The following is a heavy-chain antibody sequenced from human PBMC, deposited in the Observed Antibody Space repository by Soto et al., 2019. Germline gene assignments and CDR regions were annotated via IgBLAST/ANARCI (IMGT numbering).Heavy chain of an antibody. CDR1: GVSISSYY. Sequence: PSETLSLTCTVSGVSISSYYCSWIRQPPGKGLEWIGYIFYSGSTNYNPSLKSRVIISVDTSKNQFSLKLSSVTAADTAVYYCARAPRGNYGYPSYFDYWGQGTLVTVSS. CDR2: IFYSGST. J-gene: IGHJ4*02. D-gene: IGHD3-10*01. V-gene: IGHV4-59*01. CDR3: ARAPRGNYGYPSYFDY.